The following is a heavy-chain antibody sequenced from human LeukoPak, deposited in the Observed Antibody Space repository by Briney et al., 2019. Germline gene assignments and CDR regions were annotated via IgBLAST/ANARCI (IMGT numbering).Heavy chain of an antibody. D-gene: IGHD6-19*01. Sequence: SETLSLTCTDSGGSISSGDYYLSWIRQPPRKRLEWVGYIYYSGSTYYNPSLKSRVTISVDTSKNQFSLKLSSVTAADTAVYYCARAAVGVVDYWGQGTLVTVSS. J-gene: IGHJ4*02. V-gene: IGHV4-30-4*01. CDR3: ARAAVGVVDY. CDR2: IYYSGST. CDR1: GGSISSGDYY.